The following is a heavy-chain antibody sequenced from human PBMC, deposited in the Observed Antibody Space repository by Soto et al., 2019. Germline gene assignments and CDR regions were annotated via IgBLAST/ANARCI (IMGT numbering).Heavy chain of an antibody. Sequence: GASVKVSCKASGYTFTSYGISWVRQAPGQGLELMGWISAYNVNTNYAQKLQGRFTMTTDTSTSTAYMELRSLRSDDTAVYYFARDWGWDCTNGVCYSARPEDAFDIWGQGTMVTVSS. CDR1: GYTFTSYG. CDR2: ISAYNVNT. V-gene: IGHV1-18*01. D-gene: IGHD2-8*01. CDR3: ARDWGWDCTNGVCYSARPEDAFDI. J-gene: IGHJ3*02.